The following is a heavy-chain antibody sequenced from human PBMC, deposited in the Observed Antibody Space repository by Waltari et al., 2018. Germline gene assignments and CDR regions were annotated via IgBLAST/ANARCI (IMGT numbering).Heavy chain of an antibody. Sequence: QVQLQESGPGLVKPSETLSLTCTVPGGSISSYYWSWIRQPAGQGLEWIGRIYTSGSTNYNPSLKSRVTMSVDTSKNQFSLKLSSVTAADTAVYYCARESMWGTGGTKELGGWFDPWGQGTLVTVSS. D-gene: IGHD1-1*01. CDR3: ARESMWGTGGTKELGGWFDP. CDR2: IYTSGST. V-gene: IGHV4-4*07. J-gene: IGHJ5*02. CDR1: GGSISSYY.